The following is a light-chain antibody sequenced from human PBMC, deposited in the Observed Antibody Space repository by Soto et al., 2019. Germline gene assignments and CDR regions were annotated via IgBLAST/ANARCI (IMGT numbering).Light chain of an antibody. CDR2: GAS. Sequence: EIVLTQSPGTLSLSPGERATLSCRASQSVSSSYLAWYQQKPGQAPRILIYGASSRATGIPDRFSGSGAGTDFTLLSTRLEPEDFAVYYCQQYGTSPFTFGPGTKVDIK. CDR3: QQYGTSPFT. J-gene: IGKJ3*01. V-gene: IGKV3-20*01. CDR1: QSVSSSY.